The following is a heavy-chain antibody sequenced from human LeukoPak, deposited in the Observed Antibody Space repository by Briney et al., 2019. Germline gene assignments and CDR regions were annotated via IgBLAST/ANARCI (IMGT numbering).Heavy chain of an antibody. J-gene: IGHJ4*02. Sequence: GGSLRLSCAASGFTFSSYAMSWVRQAPGKGLEWVSGISGSGGSTYYADSVKGRFTISRDNSKNTLYLQMNSLRAEDTAVYYCAKASTRITIPDYWGQGTLVTVSS. CDR3: AKASTRITIPDY. CDR1: GFTFSSYA. CDR2: ISGSGGST. D-gene: IGHD3-10*01. V-gene: IGHV3-23*01.